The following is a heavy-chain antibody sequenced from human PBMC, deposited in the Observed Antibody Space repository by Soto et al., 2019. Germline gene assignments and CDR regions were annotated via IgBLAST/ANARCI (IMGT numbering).Heavy chain of an antibody. V-gene: IGHV4-59*01. D-gene: IGHD3-9*01. CDR2: IYYSGST. Sequence: PSETLALTCAVSGGSISGYYWSSIRQPPGKGLEWIGYIYYSGSTNHNPSLKSRVTISVDTSKSQFSLRLSSVTAADTAVYYCARHLTGYYPFDFWGQGTLVTVSS. CDR1: GGSISGYY. CDR3: ARHLTGYYPFDF. J-gene: IGHJ4*02.